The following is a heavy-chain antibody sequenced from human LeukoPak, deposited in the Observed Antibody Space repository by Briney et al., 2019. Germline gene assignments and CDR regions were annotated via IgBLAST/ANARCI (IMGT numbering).Heavy chain of an antibody. Sequence: SETLSLTCTVSGGSISSYYWSWIRQPPGKGLEWIGYIYYSGSTNYNPSLKSRVTISVDTSKDQFSLKLSSVTAADTAVYYCARDPNYYGSGSYYPDNWFDPWGQGTLVTVSS. CDR2: IYYSGST. CDR1: GGSISSYY. CDR3: ARDPNYYGSGSYYPDNWFDP. V-gene: IGHV4-59*12. D-gene: IGHD3-10*01. J-gene: IGHJ5*02.